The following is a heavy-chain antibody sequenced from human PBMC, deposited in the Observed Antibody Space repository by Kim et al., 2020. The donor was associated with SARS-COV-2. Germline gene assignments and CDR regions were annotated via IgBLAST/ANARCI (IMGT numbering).Heavy chain of an antibody. J-gene: IGHJ4*02. Sequence: GGSLRLSCAASGFTFNTYGMHWVRQAPGKGLEWVAVISYDGSHKYYEDSVKGRFTISRDNSKNTLYLQMNSLRIEDTAVYYCAKSFSGSYFGYDYWGQGTLVTAS. CDR3: AKSFSGSYFGYDY. D-gene: IGHD1-26*01. CDR1: GFTFNTYG. CDR2: ISYDGSHK. V-gene: IGHV3-30*18.